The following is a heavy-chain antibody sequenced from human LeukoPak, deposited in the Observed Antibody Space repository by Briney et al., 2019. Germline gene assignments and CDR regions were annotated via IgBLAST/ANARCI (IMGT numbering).Heavy chain of an antibody. CDR3: ARAPTTVTLDAFDI. V-gene: IGHV4-30-2*01. CDR2: IYHSGST. J-gene: IGHJ3*02. D-gene: IGHD4-17*01. CDR1: GGSISSGGYS. Sequence: SETLSLTCAVSGGSISSGGYSWSWIRQPPGKGLEWIGYIYHSGSTYYDPSLKSRVTISVDRSKNQFSLKLSSVTAADTAVYYCARAPTTVTLDAFDIWGQGTMVTVSS.